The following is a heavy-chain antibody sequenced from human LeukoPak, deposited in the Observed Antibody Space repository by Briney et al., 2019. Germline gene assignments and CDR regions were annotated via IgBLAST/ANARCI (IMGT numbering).Heavy chain of an antibody. V-gene: IGHV4-39*01. CDR1: GGSISSSSYY. CDR2: IYYSGST. Sequence: PSETLSLTCTVSGGSISSSSYYWGWIRQPPGKGLEWIGSIYYSGSTYYNPSLKSRVTISVDTSKNQFSLKLSSVTAADTAVYYCARGDDILTGYGSWFDPWGQGTLVTVSS. J-gene: IGHJ5*02. D-gene: IGHD3-9*01. CDR3: ARGDDILTGYGSWFDP.